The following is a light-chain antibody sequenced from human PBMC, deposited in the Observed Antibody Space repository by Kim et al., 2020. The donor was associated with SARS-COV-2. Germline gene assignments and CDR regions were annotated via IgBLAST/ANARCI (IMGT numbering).Light chain of an antibody. CDR2: GKY. CDR1: SLRNNY. Sequence: SSELTQDPAVSVALGQTVRITCKGDSLRNNYATWYQQRQGQAPVLVRYGKYNRPSGIPDLFYGSASGNTASLNITGAKAEDESDYYCNCRDSSGDHVVFGGGTQLTVL. CDR3: NCRDSSGDHVV. J-gene: IGLJ3*02. V-gene: IGLV3-19*01.